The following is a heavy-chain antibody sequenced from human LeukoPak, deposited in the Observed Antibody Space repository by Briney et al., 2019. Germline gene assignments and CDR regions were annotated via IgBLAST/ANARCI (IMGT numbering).Heavy chain of an antibody. CDR2: ISSSSSYI. V-gene: IGHV3-21*01. J-gene: IGHJ6*02. CDR1: GFTFSSYS. CDR3: ARDGAGYSSSWDTVYYYYYGMDV. D-gene: IGHD6-13*01. Sequence: GGFLRLSCAASGFTFSSYSMNWVRQAPGKGLEWVSSISSSSSYIYYADSVKGRFTISRDNAKNSLYLQMNSLRAEDTAVYYCARDGAGYSSSWDTVYYYYYGMDVWGQGTTVTVSS.